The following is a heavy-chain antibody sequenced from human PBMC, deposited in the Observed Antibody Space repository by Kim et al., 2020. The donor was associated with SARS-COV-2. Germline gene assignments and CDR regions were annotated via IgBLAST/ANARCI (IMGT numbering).Heavy chain of an antibody. V-gene: IGHV4-59*09. CDR2: GST. J-gene: IGHJ4*02. Sequence: GSTNYNPSLKSRVTISLDTSKSQFSLKLSSVTAADTAVYYCAKGGDYFDYWGQGTLVTFSS. CDR3: AKGGDYFDY.